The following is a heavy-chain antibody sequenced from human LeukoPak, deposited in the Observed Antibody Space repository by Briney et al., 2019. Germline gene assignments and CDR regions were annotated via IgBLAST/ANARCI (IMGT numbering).Heavy chain of an antibody. D-gene: IGHD6-13*01. J-gene: IGHJ3*02. CDR2: IYYSGST. CDR3: ARDYQVQQLGRAGDAFDI. Sequence: PSQTLSLTCTVSGGSISSGGYYWSWIRQHPGKGLEWIGYIYYSGSTNYNPSLKSRVTMSVDTSKNQFSLKLSSVTAADTAVYYCARDYQVQQLGRAGDAFDIWGQGTMVTVSS. CDR1: GGSISSGGYY. V-gene: IGHV4-31*03.